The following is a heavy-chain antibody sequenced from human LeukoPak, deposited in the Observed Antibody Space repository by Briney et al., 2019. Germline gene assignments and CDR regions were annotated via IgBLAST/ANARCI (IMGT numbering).Heavy chain of an antibody. V-gene: IGHV3-23*01. CDR3: ANSILGTTLRGFDI. J-gene: IGHJ3*02. CDR2: IKGSGGST. D-gene: IGHD1-26*01. CDR1: GFTFDDYA. Sequence: GGSLRLSCAASGFTFDDYAMHWVRQAPGKGLEWVSSIKGSGGSTFYADSVKGRFTISRDNSNNTLYLQVNSLRAEDTAVYYCANSILGTTLRGFDIWGQGTMVTVSS.